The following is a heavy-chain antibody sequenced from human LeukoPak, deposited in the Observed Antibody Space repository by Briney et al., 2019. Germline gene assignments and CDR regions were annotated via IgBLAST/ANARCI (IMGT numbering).Heavy chain of an antibody. D-gene: IGHD3-3*01. Sequence: PSETLSLTCTVSGGSISTYYWTWIRQPPGKGLEWIGYIYYTGDTDYNPSLKSRVTISVDTSKNQFSPKLSSVTAADTAVYYCARGRFYDFWSGYSSWGQGTLVTVFS. CDR3: ARGRFYDFWSGYSS. J-gene: IGHJ5*02. CDR2: IYYTGDT. CDR1: GGSISTYY. V-gene: IGHV4-59*08.